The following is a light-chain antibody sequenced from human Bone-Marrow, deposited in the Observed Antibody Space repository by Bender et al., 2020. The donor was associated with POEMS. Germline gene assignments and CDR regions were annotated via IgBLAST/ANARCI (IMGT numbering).Light chain of an antibody. J-gene: IGLJ1*01. Sequence: SYELTQPPSVSVAPGKTARITCGGKNIGSEAVHWYQQKPGQPPVLVISYDSGRPSGIPERFSGSNSGNTATLTISRVEAGDEADYYCQVCHGGVDPSFGTGTKVTVL. V-gene: IGLV3-21*04. CDR3: QVCHGGVDPS. CDR2: YDS. CDR1: NIGSEA.